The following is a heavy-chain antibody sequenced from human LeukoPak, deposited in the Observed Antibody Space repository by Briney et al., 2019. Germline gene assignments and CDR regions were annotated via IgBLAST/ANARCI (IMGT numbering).Heavy chain of an antibody. D-gene: IGHD6-19*01. CDR1: GYTFTGYY. V-gene: IGHV1-2*02. J-gene: IGHJ5*02. Sequence: GASVKVFCKASGYTFTGYYMHWVRQAPGQGLEWMGWINPNSGGTNYAQKFQGRVTMTRDTSISTAYMELSRLRSDDTAVYYCARDKGSSGWSIWFDPWGQGTLVTVSS. CDR2: INPNSGGT. CDR3: ARDKGSSGWSIWFDP.